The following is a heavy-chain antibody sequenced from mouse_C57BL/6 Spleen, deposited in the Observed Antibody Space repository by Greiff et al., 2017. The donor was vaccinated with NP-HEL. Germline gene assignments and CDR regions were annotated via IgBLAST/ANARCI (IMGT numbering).Heavy chain of an antibody. CDR3: ARGITTVVAPNFGY. Sequence: QVQLQQSGAELVKPGASVKISCKASGYAFSSYWMNWVKQRPGKGLEWIGQIYPGDGDTNYNGKFKGKATLTADKSSSTAYMQLSSLTSEDSAVYFCARGITTVVAPNFGYWGQGTTLTVSS. CDR2: IYPGDGDT. J-gene: IGHJ2*01. CDR1: GYAFSSYW. V-gene: IGHV1-80*01. D-gene: IGHD1-1*01.